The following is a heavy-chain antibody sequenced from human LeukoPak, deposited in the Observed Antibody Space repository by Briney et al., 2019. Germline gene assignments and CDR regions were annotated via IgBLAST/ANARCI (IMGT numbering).Heavy chain of an antibody. CDR3: AKNFGPYGDYEYFQH. Sequence: GGSLRLSCAASGFTFSTYGMHWVRQAPGKGLEWVAVTSYDGSNKYYADSVQGRFTISRDKSNLYLQMNCLRPEDTAVYYCAKNFGPYGDYEYFQHWGQGTLVTVSS. CDR1: GFTFSTYG. CDR2: TSYDGSNK. J-gene: IGHJ1*01. D-gene: IGHD4-17*01. V-gene: IGHV3-30*18.